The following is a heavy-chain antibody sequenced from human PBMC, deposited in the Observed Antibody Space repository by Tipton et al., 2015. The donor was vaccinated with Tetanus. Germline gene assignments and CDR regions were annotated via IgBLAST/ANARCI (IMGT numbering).Heavy chain of an antibody. V-gene: IGHV3-23*01. CDR2: ISGSGGST. CDR3: ASVDSITMIVVDFNI. Sequence: SLRLSCAASGFTFSSYAMSWVRQAPGKGLEWVSAISGSGGSTYYADSVKGRFTISRDNSKNTLYLQMNSLRAEDAAVYYCASVDSITMIVVDFNIWGQGTMVTVSS. J-gene: IGHJ3*02. CDR1: GFTFSSYA. D-gene: IGHD3-22*01.